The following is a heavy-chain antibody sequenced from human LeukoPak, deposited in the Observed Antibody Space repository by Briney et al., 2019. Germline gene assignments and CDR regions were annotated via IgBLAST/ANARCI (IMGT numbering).Heavy chain of an antibody. V-gene: IGHV3-30*02. CDR2: IRYDGSNK. CDR3: AKDIRLLWFGEPIWGFDY. Sequence: GGSLRLSCAASGFTFSSYGMHWVRQAPGKGLEWVAFIRYDGSNKYYADSVKGRFTISRDNSKNTLYLQMNSLRAEDTAVYYCAKDIRLLWFGEPIWGFDYWGQGTLVTVSS. D-gene: IGHD3-10*01. J-gene: IGHJ4*02. CDR1: GFTFSSYG.